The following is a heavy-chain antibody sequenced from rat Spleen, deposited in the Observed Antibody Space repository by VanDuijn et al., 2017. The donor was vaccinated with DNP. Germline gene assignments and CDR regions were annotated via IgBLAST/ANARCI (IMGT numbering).Heavy chain of an antibody. J-gene: IGHJ3*01. D-gene: IGHD1-4*01. Sequence: QIQLQQSGAELARPGSSVKISCKASGYTLTSYYIGWIKQTTGQGLEYIGYIYTGSGGTNYNEKFKGKATLTEDKSSSTAFIQLSSLTPDDSAVYYCARSGDSRVWFAYWGQGTLVTVSS. CDR2: IYTGSGGT. V-gene: IGHV1-43*01. CDR1: GYTLTSYY. CDR3: ARSGDSRVWFAY.